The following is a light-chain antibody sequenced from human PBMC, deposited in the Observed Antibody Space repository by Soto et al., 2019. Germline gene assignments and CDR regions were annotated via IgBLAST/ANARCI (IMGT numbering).Light chain of an antibody. J-gene: IGKJ5*01. CDR2: GAS. CDR3: QQYGSSSIT. V-gene: IGKV3-20*01. CDR1: QSFGSSH. Sequence: EFVLTQSPGTLSLSPGERATLSCRASQSFGSSHLAWYQQNPGQAPRLLIYGASPRVTGTPVRFSGSGSGTDFTLTISRLESDDSAIYYCQQYGSSSITFGEGTRLEI.